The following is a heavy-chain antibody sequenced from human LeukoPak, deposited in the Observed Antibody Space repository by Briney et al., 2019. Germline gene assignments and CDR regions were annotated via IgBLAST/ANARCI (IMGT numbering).Heavy chain of an antibody. V-gene: IGHV1-69*13. D-gene: IGHD4-17*01. J-gene: IGHJ4*02. CDR3: ARDNSDYGDYGVDY. CDR2: IIPIFGTA. CDR1: GGTFSSYA. Sequence: SVKVSCKASGGTFSSYAISWVRQAPGQGLEWRGGIIPIFGTANYAQKFQGRVTITADESTSTAYMELSSLRSEDTAVYYCARDNSDYGDYGVDYWGQGTLVTVSS.